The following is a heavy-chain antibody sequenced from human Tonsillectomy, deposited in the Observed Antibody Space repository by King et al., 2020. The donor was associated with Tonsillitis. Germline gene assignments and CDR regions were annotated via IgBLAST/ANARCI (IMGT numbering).Heavy chain of an antibody. CDR2: ISYDGSNK. J-gene: IGHJ4*02. CDR1: GFTFSSYG. Sequence: VQLVESGGGVVQPGRSLRLSCAASGFTFSSYGMHWVRQAPGKGLEWVAVISYDGSNKYYADSVKGRFTISRDNSKNTLYLQMNSLRAEDTAVYYCATLCPEDGYNYGGGWDYWGQGTLVTVSS. CDR3: ATLCPEDGYNYGGGWDY. V-gene: IGHV3-30*03. D-gene: IGHD5-24*01.